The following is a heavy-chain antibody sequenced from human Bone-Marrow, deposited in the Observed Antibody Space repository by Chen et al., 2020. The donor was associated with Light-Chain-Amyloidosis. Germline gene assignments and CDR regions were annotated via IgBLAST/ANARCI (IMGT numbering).Heavy chain of an antibody. CDR3: ARRRDGYNFDY. CDR1: GYTFPNYW. Sequence: EVQLEQSGPEVKKPGETLKISCKGSGYTFPNYWIGWVRQMPGKGLEWMGVIYHDDSDARYSPSFEGQVTISADKSITTAYLQWRGLKASDTAMYYCARRRDGYNFDYWGQGTLVTVSS. D-gene: IGHD5-12*01. J-gene: IGHJ4*02. V-gene: IGHV5-51*01. CDR2: IYHDDSDA.